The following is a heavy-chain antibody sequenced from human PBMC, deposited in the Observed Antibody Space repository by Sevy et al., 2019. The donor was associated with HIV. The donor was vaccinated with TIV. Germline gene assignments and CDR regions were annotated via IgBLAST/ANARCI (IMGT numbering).Heavy chain of an antibody. Sequence: ASVKVSCKTSGYTFIGYYMHWVRQAPGQGLEWMGWINPNGGGTNNAQKFQGRVTMTSDTSIGTAYMELSGLRSDDTAIYYCVRDHMYYYDTTAYYAGTDYWGQGTLVTVSS. V-gene: IGHV1-2*02. CDR1: GYTFIGYY. D-gene: IGHD3-22*01. J-gene: IGHJ4*02. CDR3: VRDHMYYYDTTAYYAGTDY. CDR2: INPNGGGT.